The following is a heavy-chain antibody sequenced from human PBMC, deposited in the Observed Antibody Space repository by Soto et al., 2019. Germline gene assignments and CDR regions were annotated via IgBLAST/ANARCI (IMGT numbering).Heavy chain of an antibody. CDR3: ARDRCSGGTCSPYYYYGMDV. V-gene: IGHV4-59*01. CDR1: GGSMISYY. Sequence: SETLSLTCTVSGGSMISYYWSWIRQPPGRGLEWIGFIYYAGSTKYNPSLNSRVTILVDTSKNELSLRLSSVTTADTAVYYCARDRCSGGTCSPYYYYGMDVWGQGTTVTVSS. D-gene: IGHD2-15*01. J-gene: IGHJ6*02. CDR2: IYYAGST.